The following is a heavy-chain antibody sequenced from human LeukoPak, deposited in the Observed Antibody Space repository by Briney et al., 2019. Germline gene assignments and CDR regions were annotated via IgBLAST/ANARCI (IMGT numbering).Heavy chain of an antibody. CDR3: ARETEPLDYGDSTNLDY. J-gene: IGHJ4*02. CDR2: IGSKTGNI. CDR1: GFIFSSYS. V-gene: IGHV3-21*06. Sequence: GGSLRLSCTASGFIFSSYSMNWVRQAPGKGLEWVSFIGSKTGNIYYGDSVKGRFTISRDNAKNSLYLQMSSLRVEDTAVYYCARETEPLDYGDSTNLDYWGQGTLVTVSS. D-gene: IGHD4/OR15-4a*01.